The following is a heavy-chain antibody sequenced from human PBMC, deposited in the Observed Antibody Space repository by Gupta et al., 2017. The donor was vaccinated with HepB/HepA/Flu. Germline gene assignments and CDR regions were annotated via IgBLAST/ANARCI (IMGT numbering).Heavy chain of an antibody. Sequence: EVQLVEPGGGLAQSGGSLRLSCVAFGFTFNNYCMTWVRQVPGKGLEWVANIKKDGSQKYYVDSVKGRFTISRDNAKNSLYLQMNSLRAEDTAVYYCAREIAMAFWCQGTLITVSS. CDR2: IKKDGSQK. D-gene: IGHD6-19*01. CDR1: GFTFNNYC. CDR3: AREIAMAF. J-gene: IGHJ4*02. V-gene: IGHV3-7*01.